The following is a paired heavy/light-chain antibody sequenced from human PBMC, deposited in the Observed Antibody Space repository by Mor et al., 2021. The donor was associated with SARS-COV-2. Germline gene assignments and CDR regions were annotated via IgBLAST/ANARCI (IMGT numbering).Light chain of an antibody. CDR1: NSNIGAGFD. CDR2: GDT. J-gene: IGLJ2*01. Sequence: QSVLTQPPSVSGAPGQRVTISCTGDNSNIGAGFDVHWYQHRPGTAPKLLISGDTNRPSGVPDRFSGSKSDTSASLAITGLQPEDEADYYCQSYDSGLRGVFGGGTKVTVL. CDR3: QSYDSGLRGV. V-gene: IGLV1-40*01.
Heavy chain of an antibody. CDR2: LYSDGAT. CDR1: GASISDNTYY. CDR3: ARAMTFTVVPLVQPGGFDS. V-gene: IGHV4-39*07. D-gene: IGHD2-2*01. Sequence: QLQLQESGPGLVKTSETLSLTCTVSGASISDNTYYWGWIRQPPGKGLEWLGNLYSDGATFHNPSLRSRVSISAGPSKNQFSLKLTSVAAADTAVYFCARAMTFTVVPLVQPGGFDSWGQGSLVSVSS. J-gene: IGHJ4*02.